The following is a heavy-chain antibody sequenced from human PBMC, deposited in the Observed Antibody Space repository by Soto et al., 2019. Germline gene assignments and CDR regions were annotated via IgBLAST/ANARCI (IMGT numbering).Heavy chain of an antibody. CDR2: ISAYNGNT. V-gene: IGHV1-18*01. CDR1: GYSFTNYG. D-gene: IGHD6-19*01. CDR3: ARDRGVAPPVAGNTHYYYYMDV. Sequence: QDQLVQSGVEVKKPGASVKVSCKASGYSFTNYGITWVRQAPGQGFEWMGWISAYNGNTNYAQKFPGRYTMTTDASTSTAYLELRSLRSDDTAVYYCARDRGVAPPVAGNTHYYYYMDVWGKGTTVTVSS. J-gene: IGHJ6*03.